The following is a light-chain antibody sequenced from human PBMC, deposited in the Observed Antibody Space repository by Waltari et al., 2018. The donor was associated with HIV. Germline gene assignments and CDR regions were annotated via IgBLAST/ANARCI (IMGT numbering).Light chain of an antibody. Sequence: QSALTQPPSASGSPGQSVAISCTGTSSDVGGYNSVSWHQQHPGKAPKLLIYAVNNRPSGVPDRFSGSKSGNTASLTVSGLQVDDEADYYCSSFSDNNRIVFGTGTRVTVL. CDR3: SSFSDNNRIV. V-gene: IGLV2-8*01. J-gene: IGLJ1*01. CDR2: AVN. CDR1: SSDVGGYNS.